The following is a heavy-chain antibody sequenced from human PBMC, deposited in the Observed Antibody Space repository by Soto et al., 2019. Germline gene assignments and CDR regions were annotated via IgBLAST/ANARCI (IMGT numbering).Heavy chain of an antibody. CDR3: ARGSNHFDY. D-gene: IGHD4-4*01. V-gene: IGHV3-74*01. CDR1: GVTFSPCW. J-gene: IGHJ4*02. CDR2: INRDGNST. Sequence: GGSLRLSCAASGVTFSPCWMHWVRQVPGKGPVWVSRINRDGNSTSYADSVKGRFTISRDNAKNTLYLQMNSLRAEDTAVYYCARGSNHFDYWGQGT.